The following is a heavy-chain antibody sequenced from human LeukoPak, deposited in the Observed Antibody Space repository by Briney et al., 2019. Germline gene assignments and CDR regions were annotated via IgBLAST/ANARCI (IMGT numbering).Heavy chain of an antibody. Sequence: GRSLRLSCAASGFTFSGYGMHWVRQAPGKGLEWVAVISYDGSNKYYADSVKGRFTISRDNSKNTLYLQMNSLRAEDTAVYYCAKAGSITMVRGVPPTHWGQGTLVTASS. D-gene: IGHD3-10*01. CDR2: ISYDGSNK. J-gene: IGHJ4*02. CDR1: GFTFSGYG. V-gene: IGHV3-30*18. CDR3: AKAGSITMVRGVPPTH.